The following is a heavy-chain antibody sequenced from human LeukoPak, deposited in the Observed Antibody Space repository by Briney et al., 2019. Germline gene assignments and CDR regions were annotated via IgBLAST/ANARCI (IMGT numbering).Heavy chain of an antibody. CDR3: ARPLSISGYYYDAFDI. V-gene: IGHV4-59*08. CDR1: GGSISSDY. CDR2: MYYSGST. J-gene: IGHJ3*02. D-gene: IGHD3-22*01. Sequence: SETLSLTCNVSGGSISSDYWGWIRQPPGKGLEWIGYMYYSGSTYYNPSLKSRVTISVDTSNNQFSLKLSSVTAADTAVYYCARPLSISGYYYDAFDIWGQGTMVTVSS.